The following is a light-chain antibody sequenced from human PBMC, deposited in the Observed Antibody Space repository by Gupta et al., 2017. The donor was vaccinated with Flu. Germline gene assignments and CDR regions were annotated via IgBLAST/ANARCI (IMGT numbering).Light chain of an antibody. V-gene: IGKV1-5*03. Sequence: PSTLSASVGDRVTITCRASQSISSWLAWYQQKPGKAPKLLIYKASSLESGVPSRFSGSGSGTXFTLTIXSLQPDDFATYYCQQYNSSPFTFGXGTKVDIK. CDR2: KAS. CDR3: QQYNSSPFT. CDR1: QSISSW. J-gene: IGKJ3*01.